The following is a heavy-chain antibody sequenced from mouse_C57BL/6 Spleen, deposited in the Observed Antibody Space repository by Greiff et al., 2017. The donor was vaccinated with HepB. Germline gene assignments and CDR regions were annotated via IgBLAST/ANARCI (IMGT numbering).Heavy chain of an antibody. J-gene: IGHJ1*03. V-gene: IGHV1-81*01. CDR3: ARSDYDYGWYFDV. CDR2: IYPRGGNT. Sequence: QVQLQQSGAELARPGASVKLSCKASGYTFTSYGISWVKQRTGQGLEWIGEIYPRGGNTYYNEKFKGKATLTADKSSSTAYMELRSLTSEDSAVYVGARSDYDYGWYFDVWGTGTTVTVSS. D-gene: IGHD2-4*01. CDR1: GYTFTSYG.